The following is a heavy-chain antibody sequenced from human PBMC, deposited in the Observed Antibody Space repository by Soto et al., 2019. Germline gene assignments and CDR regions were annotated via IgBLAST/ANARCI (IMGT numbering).Heavy chain of an antibody. CDR2: IIPIFATV. CDR1: GGTHNNYA. V-gene: IGHV1-69*06. D-gene: IGHD1-26*01. J-gene: IGHJ6*02. CDR3: NIWWEEVRYQDYVLDV. Sequence: QVQLLQSGSEVRKPGSSVKVSCKASGGTHNNYAFTWVRQDRGQGLEWVGGIIPIFATVVYAKRFEGRVTMSAYKSTSTAYMELTNLSFDDTAVYYCNIWWEEVRYQDYVLDVWGQWTAITVSS.